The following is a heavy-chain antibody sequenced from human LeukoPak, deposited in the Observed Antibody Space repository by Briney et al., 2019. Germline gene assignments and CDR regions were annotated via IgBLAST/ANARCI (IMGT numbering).Heavy chain of an antibody. D-gene: IGHD6-13*01. CDR1: GYTFTSYY. J-gene: IGHJ5*02. CDR3: ARGIAAAGTSGHWFDP. V-gene: IGHV1-46*01. Sequence: ASVKVSCKASGYTFTSYYMHWVRQAPGQGLEWMGMINPSGGSTSYAQKFQGRVTMTRDTSTSTVYMELSSLRSEDTAVYYCARGIAAAGTSGHWFDPWGQGTLVTVSS. CDR2: INPSGGST.